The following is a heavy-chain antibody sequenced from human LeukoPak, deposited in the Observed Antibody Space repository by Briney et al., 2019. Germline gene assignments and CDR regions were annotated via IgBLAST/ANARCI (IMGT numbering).Heavy chain of an antibody. Sequence: GGSLRLSCAASGFTFSSYAMSWVRQAPGKGLEWVSSITSSSTLIYYADSLKGRFTISRDNAKNSLYLQMNSLRAEDTAVYYCARVTAGWSGSGSYYYDYWGQGTLVTVSS. CDR2: ITSSSTLI. CDR3: ARVTAGWSGSGSYYYDY. J-gene: IGHJ4*02. CDR1: GFTFSSYA. D-gene: IGHD3-10*01. V-gene: IGHV3-21*01.